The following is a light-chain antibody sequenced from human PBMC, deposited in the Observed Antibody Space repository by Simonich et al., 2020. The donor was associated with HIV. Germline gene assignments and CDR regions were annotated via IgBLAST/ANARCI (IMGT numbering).Light chain of an antibody. CDR1: RSVLYSSNNKNY. Sequence: DILVTQSPASLAVSLGERATINCKSSRSVLYSSNNKNYLAWYQQKPGQTPKLLMYWASTRKSGVPDRFSGSGSGTDFTLTISSLQAEDVAVYFCQQCHSHPHTFGQGTKVEIK. J-gene: IGKJ2*01. CDR2: WAS. CDR3: QQCHSHPHT. V-gene: IGKV4-1*01.